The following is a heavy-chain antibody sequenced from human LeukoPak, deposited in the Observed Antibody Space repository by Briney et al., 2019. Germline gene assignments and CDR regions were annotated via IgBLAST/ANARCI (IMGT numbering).Heavy chain of an antibody. CDR2: ISRSGSTK. Sequence: GGSLRLSCAASGFTFTDYYMSWIRQAPGKGLEWVSYISRSGSTKYYADSVKGRFTISRDNAKNSLYLQMNGLRAEDTAVYYCARAARWFDPWGQGTLVTVSS. J-gene: IGHJ5*02. V-gene: IGHV3-11*01. CDR1: GFTFTDYY. CDR3: ARAARWFDP.